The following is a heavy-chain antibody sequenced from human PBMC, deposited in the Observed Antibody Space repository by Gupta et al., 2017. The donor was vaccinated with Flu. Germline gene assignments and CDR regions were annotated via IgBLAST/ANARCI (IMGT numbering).Heavy chain of an antibody. Sequence: EVQLVESRGGLVQPGGSMRLSCAASGFTFSTSWMHWVRQAPGKGRGWVSRIISDGSSTSYADSVKGRFTISRDNAKNTLYLQMNSLRAEDTAVYYCARAVPPCIDYYYYGMDVWGQGTTVTVAS. J-gene: IGHJ6*02. CDR2: IISDGSST. CDR1: GFTFSTSW. V-gene: IGHV3-74*01. CDR3: ARAVPPCIDYYYYGMDV. D-gene: IGHD2-2*01.